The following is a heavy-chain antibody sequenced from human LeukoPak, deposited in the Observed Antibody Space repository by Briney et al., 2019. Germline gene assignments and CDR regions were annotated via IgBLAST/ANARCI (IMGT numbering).Heavy chain of an antibody. CDR2: IRYDGSNK. Sequence: PGGSLRLSCAASGFTFSSYGMHWVRQAPGKGLEWVAFIRYDGSNKYYADSVKGRFTISRDNSKNTLYLQMNSLRAEDTAVYYCASLDTRHCTNGVCYMGYYYYMDVWGKGTTVTVSS. CDR3: ASLDTRHCTNGVCYMGYYYYMDV. J-gene: IGHJ6*03. D-gene: IGHD2-8*01. CDR1: GFTFSSYG. V-gene: IGHV3-30*02.